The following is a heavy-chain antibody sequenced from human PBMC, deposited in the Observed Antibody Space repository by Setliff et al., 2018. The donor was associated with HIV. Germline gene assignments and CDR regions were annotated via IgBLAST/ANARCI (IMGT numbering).Heavy chain of an antibody. D-gene: IGHD3-10*01. J-gene: IGHJ5*02. CDR3: AREIRGPLGWFDP. CDR1: GGSISSSSYY. CDR2: IYYSGST. V-gene: IGHV4-39*07. Sequence: PSETLSLTCTVSGGSISSSSYYWGWIRQPPGKGLEWIGSIYYSGSTYYNPSLKSRVTMSMDASKNQFSLKLSSVTAADTAVYYCAREIRGPLGWFDPWGQGTLVTVSS.